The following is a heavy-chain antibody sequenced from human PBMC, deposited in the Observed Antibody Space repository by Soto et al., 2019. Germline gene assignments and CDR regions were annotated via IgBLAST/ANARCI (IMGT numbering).Heavy chain of an antibody. Sequence: GGSLRLSCAASGFTFSSYAMHWVRQAPGKGLEWVAVISYDGSNKYYADSVKGRFTISRDNSKNTLYLQMNSLRAEDTAVYYCARDFYDFWSGYYSEPYYGMDVWGQGTTVTVSS. CDR1: GFTFSSYA. CDR2: ISYDGSNK. CDR3: ARDFYDFWSGYYSEPYYGMDV. D-gene: IGHD3-3*01. J-gene: IGHJ6*02. V-gene: IGHV3-30-3*01.